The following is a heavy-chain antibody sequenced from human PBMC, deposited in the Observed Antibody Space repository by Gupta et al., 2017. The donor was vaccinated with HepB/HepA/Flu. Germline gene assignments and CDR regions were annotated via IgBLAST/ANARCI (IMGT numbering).Heavy chain of an antibody. CDR1: GGSISSYY. CDR3: AGDYGGNNSYDY. V-gene: IGHV4-59*01. CDR2: IYYSGST. Sequence: QVQLQESGPGLVKPSETLSLTCTVSGGSISSYYWSWIRQPPGKGLEWIGYIYYSGSTNYNPSLKSRVTISVDTSKNQFSLKLSSVTAADTAVYYCAGDYGGNNSYDYWGQGTLVTVSS. D-gene: IGHD4-23*01. J-gene: IGHJ4*02.